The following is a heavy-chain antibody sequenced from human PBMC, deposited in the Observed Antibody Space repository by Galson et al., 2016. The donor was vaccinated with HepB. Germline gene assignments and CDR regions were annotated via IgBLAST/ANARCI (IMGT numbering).Heavy chain of an antibody. Sequence: SLRLSCAASGFTFSSYGMSWVRQAPGKGLEWVSAISGSGGATFYAESVKGRLTISRDNSKSTLYLHMSRLRAEDTAVYYCAKVSYYFASGTYGDPNWFDPWGQGTLVTVSS. V-gene: IGHV3-23*01. J-gene: IGHJ5*02. CDR3: AKVSYYFASGTYGDPNWFDP. CDR2: ISGSGGAT. CDR1: GFTFSSYG. D-gene: IGHD3-10*01.